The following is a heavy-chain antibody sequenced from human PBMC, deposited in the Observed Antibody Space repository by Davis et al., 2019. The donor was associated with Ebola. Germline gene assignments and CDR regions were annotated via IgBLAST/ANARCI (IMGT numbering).Heavy chain of an antibody. V-gene: IGHV3-21*06. CDR3: ARDRGDYGHLDY. CDR1: GFSISSYS. Sequence: PGGSLRLSCAASGFSISSYSMNWVRQAPGKGLEWVSSISSSGRDIQYTDSMKGRFAVSRDNAKNSLYLQMNSLGVEDTAVYYCARDRGDYGHLDYWGHGTLVTVSS. CDR2: ISSSGRDI. J-gene: IGHJ4*01. D-gene: IGHD4-17*01.